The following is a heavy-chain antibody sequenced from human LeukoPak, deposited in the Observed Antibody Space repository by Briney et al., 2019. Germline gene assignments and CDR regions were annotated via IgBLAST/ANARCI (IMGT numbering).Heavy chain of an antibody. CDR1: RFIFRHYY. D-gene: IGHD3/OR15-3a*01. CDR3: AWGAGSTPLDW. Sequence: GGCLRLSRAASRFIFRHYYMDWVRRAPGKGVEGVGRVRNKASSYTTQSAASVTDRFTISRDESTNSLYLQLDSLQTQGTALYYCAWGAGSTPLDWWGQGTLSTVS. V-gene: IGHV3-72*01. J-gene: IGHJ4*02. CDR2: VRNKASSYTT.